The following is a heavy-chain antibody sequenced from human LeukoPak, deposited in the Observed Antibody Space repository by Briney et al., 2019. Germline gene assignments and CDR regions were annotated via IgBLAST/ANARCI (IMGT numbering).Heavy chain of an antibody. CDR3: ARIEPKWLHLDY. V-gene: IGHV1-2*02. CDR1: GYTFTDYH. J-gene: IGHJ4*02. D-gene: IGHD5-24*01. Sequence: GASVKVSCKASGYTFTDYHIHWVRQAPGQGLEWMGWINPKSGDTDYLQKFQGRLTVTRDTSISTAYMELSRLTSDDTAMYYCARIEPKWLHLDYWGQGALVTVSS. CDR2: INPKSGDT.